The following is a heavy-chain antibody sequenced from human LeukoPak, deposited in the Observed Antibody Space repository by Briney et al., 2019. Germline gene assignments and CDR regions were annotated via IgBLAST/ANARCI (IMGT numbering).Heavy chain of an antibody. J-gene: IGHJ4*02. CDR2: IYYSGST. CDR1: GGSLSSYY. CDR3: ARSYYGSGSYYNFDY. V-gene: IGHV4-59*01. Sequence: SGTLSLTCTVSGGSLSSYYWSWIRQPPGKGLEWIGYIYYSGSTNYNPSLKSRVTISVDTSKNQFSLKLSSVTAADTAVYYCARSYYGSGSYYNFDYWGQGTLVTVSS. D-gene: IGHD3-10*01.